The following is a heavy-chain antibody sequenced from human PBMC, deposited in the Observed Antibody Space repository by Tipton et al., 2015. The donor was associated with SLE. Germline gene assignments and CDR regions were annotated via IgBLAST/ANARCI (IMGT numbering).Heavy chain of an antibody. Sequence: TLSLTCAVSGYSISSSNWWGWLRQPPGKGLEWIGYVYTSGSTNYNPALKRRVTISVDTSKNQFSLKLSSVTAADTAVYYCARVAAAVRDYFDYWGQGTLVTVSS. J-gene: IGHJ4*02. D-gene: IGHD6-13*01. V-gene: IGHV4-28*03. CDR2: VYTSGST. CDR1: GYSISSSNW. CDR3: ARVAAAVRDYFDY.